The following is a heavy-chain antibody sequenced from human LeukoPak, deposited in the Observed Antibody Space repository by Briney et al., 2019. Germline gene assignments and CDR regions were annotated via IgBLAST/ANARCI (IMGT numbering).Heavy chain of an antibody. CDR2: SSSISSSI. J-gene: IGHJ6*02. CDR1: GFTLSTHG. D-gene: IGHD2/OR15-2a*01. V-gene: IGHV3-48*04. Sequence: GGSLRLSCTASGFTLSTHGINWVRQAPGKGLEWLSYSSSISSSIYYADAVKGRSTISRDNANNSLYLQMNSLRAEDTAVYYCARGRNYGMDVWGQGTTVTVS. CDR3: ARGRNYGMDV.